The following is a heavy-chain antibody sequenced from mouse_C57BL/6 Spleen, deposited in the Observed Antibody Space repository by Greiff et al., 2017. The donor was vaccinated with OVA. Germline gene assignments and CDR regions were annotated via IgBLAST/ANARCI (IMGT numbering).Heavy chain of an antibody. V-gene: IGHV1-64*01. D-gene: IGHD1-1*01. CDR2: IHPNSGST. J-gene: IGHJ1*03. CDR3: ARRAYYGSRDYFDV. CDR1: GYTFTSYW. Sequence: VQLQQPGAELVKPGASVKLSCKASGYTFTSYWMHWVKQRPGQGLEWIGMIHPNSGSTNYNEKFKRKATLTVDKSSSTAYMQLSSLTSEDSAVYYCARRAYYGSRDYFDVWGTGTTVTVSS.